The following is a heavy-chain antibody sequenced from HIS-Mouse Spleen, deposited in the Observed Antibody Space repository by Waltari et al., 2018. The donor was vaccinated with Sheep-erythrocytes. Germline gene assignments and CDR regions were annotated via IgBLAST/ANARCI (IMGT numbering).Heavy chain of an antibody. D-gene: IGHD2-8*01. Sequence: QVPLVASWGGVAQPRRSLRLSSAASGFHFSCYGMHWVRQAPGKGLEWVAVISYDGSNKYYADSVKGRFTISRDNSKNTLYLQMNSLRAEDTAVYYCAKGDAMVYDAFDIWGQGTMVTVSS. CDR1: GFHFSCYG. CDR2: ISYDGSNK. CDR3: AKGDAMVYDAFDI. J-gene: IGHJ3*02. V-gene: IGHV3-30*18.